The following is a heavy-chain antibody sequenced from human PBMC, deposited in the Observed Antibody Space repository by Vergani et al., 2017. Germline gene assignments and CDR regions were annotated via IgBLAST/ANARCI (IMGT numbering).Heavy chain of an antibody. J-gene: IGHJ3*02. CDR1: GFTFGYYA. CDR3: VRDQVTMLRGSDALDI. V-gene: IGHV3-49*03. Sequence: EVDLVESGGGLIQPGGSLRLSCTASGFTFGYYAMDWFRQAPGQGLEWVGGIRSKAYGQATIYAASVKGRFTISRDDSKSIAYLQMNNLQTEDTAMYYCVRDQVTMLRGSDALDIWGQGTMVTVSS. D-gene: IGHD3-10*01. CDR2: IRSKAYGQAT.